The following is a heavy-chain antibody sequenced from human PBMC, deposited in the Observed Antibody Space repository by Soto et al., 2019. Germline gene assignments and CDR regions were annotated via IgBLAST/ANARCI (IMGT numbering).Heavy chain of an antibody. Sequence: EVQMLESGGGLVQPGGSLRLSCAASGFICSSYDMSWVRQAPGKGLEWVSTILVGGSTHYEDSVKGRFTISRDTSKNTVYLQMNSLTAGDTAMYYCAKATATGGGAFDICGQGTTVTVSS. CDR3: AKATATGGGAFDI. CDR2: ILVGGST. CDR1: GFICSSYD. D-gene: IGHD2-8*02. V-gene: IGHV3-23*01. J-gene: IGHJ3*02.